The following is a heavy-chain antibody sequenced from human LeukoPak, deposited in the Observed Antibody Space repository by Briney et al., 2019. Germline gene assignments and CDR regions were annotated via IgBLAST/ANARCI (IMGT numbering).Heavy chain of an antibody. D-gene: IGHD2-8*01. V-gene: IGHV3-30-3*01. Sequence: PGGSLRLSCAASGFTFSSYAMHWVRQAPGKGLEWVAVISYDGSNKYYADSVKGRFTISRDNSKNTLYLQMNSLRAEDTAVYYCAREVSCTNGVCYPSVYYYYYMDVWGKGTTVTVSS. CDR2: ISYDGSNK. CDR1: GFTFSSYA. J-gene: IGHJ6*03. CDR3: AREVSCTNGVCYPSVYYYYYMDV.